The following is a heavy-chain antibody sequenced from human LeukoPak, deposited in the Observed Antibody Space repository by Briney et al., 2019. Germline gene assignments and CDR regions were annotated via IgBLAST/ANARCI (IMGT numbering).Heavy chain of an antibody. J-gene: IGHJ6*02. V-gene: IGHV3-49*03. Sequence: GGSLRLSCTASGFTFGDYAMSWFRQAPGKGLEWVGFIRSKAYGGTTEYAASVKGRFTISRDDSKSIAYLQMNSLKTEDTAVYYCTRDFLWFGELLSKNYYYGMDVWGQGTTVTVSS. CDR1: GFTFGDYA. CDR3: TRDFLWFGELLSKNYYYGMDV. CDR2: IRSKAYGGTT. D-gene: IGHD3-10*01.